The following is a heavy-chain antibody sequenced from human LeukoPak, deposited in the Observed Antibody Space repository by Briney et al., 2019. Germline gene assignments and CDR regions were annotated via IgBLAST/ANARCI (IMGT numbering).Heavy chain of an antibody. CDR2: IKQDGSEK. J-gene: IGHJ6*02. V-gene: IGHV3-7*01. D-gene: IGHD3-3*01. CDR3: ARDSGITIFGVVIAYGMDV. CDR1: GFTFSSYW. Sequence: GGSLRLSCAASGFTFSSYWMSWVRQAPGKGLEWVANIKQDGSEKYYVDSVKGRFTISRANAKNSLYLQMNSLRAEDTAVYYCARDSGITIFGVVIAYGMDVWGQGTTVTVSS.